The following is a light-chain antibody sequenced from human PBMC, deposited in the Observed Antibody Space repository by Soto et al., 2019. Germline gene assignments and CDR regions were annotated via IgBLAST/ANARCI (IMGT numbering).Light chain of an antibody. CDR3: QQYDSFSLT. J-gene: IGKJ4*01. CDR2: KAS. V-gene: IGKV1-5*03. Sequence: DIQMTQFPSTLSASVGDRVTITCRASQSISSWLAWYQQKPGKAPNLLIYKASSLESGVPSRFRHSGSGTEFTLTISSLQPDDFATYYCQQYDSFSLTFGGGTKVEIK. CDR1: QSISSW.